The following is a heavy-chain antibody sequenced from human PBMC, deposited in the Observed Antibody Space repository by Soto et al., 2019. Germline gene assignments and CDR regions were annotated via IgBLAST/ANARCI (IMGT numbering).Heavy chain of an antibody. CDR3: ARKADGGNYYILDF. J-gene: IGHJ4*02. Sequence: QVQVVQSGAEVKKPGSSVKVSCKVSGDSFSSYAISWVRQAPGQGLEWMGGIIPILTTANYAQKFQDRVTITADESTSTAYMEVSSLTSEDTAVYYCARKADGGNYYILDFWGQGTLVTVSS. V-gene: IGHV1-69*01. D-gene: IGHD1-26*01. CDR2: IIPILTTA. CDR1: GDSFSSYA.